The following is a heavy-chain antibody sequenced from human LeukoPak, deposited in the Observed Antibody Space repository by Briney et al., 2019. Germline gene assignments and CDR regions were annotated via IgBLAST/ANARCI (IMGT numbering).Heavy chain of an antibody. J-gene: IGHJ4*02. CDR1: GFTFSSYG. CDR3: AKGDCSSTSCYGAYYFDY. Sequence: GGSLRLSCAASGFTFSSYGMSWVRQAPGKGLEGVAVISFHGTDTFYADSVKGRFTISRDNSKNTLYLQMNSLRAEDTALYYCAKGDCSSTSCYGAYYFDYWGQGTLVTVSS. V-gene: IGHV3-30*18. CDR2: ISFHGTDT. D-gene: IGHD2-2*01.